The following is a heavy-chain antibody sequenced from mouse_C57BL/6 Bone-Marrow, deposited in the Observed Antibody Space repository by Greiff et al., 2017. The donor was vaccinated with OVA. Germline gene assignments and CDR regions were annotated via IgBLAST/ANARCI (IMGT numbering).Heavy chain of an antibody. CDR2: INPNNGGT. J-gene: IGHJ2*01. Sequence: EVKLMESGPELVKPGASVKIPCKASGYTFTDYNMDWVKQSHGKSLEWIGDINPNNGGTIYNQKFKGKATLTVDKSSSTAYMELRSLTSEDTAVYYCARTDWAYSNYFDYWGQGTTLTVSS. V-gene: IGHV1-18*01. D-gene: IGHD2-5*01. CDR3: ARTDWAYSNYFDY. CDR1: GYTFTDYN.